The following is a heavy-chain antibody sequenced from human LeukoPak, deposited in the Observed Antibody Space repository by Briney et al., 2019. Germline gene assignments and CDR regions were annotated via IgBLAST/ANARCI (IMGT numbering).Heavy chain of an antibody. J-gene: IGHJ4*02. CDR1: GGSISSTSYY. CDR2: IYYSGST. D-gene: IGHD3-22*01. CDR3: ATIDYYDSSGYKYSFDY. Sequence: KPSETLSLTCTVSGGSISSTSYYWGWIRQPPGKGLVWIGSIYYSGSTYYNPSLKSRVTISVDTSKNEFSLKLSSVTAADTAVYYCATIDYYDSSGYKYSFDYWGQGTLVTVSS. V-gene: IGHV4-39*01.